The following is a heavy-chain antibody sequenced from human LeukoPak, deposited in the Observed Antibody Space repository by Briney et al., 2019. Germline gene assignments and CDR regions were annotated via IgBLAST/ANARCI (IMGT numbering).Heavy chain of an antibody. CDR1: GGTISSYN. D-gene: IGHD3-10*01. V-gene: IGHV4-59*01. CDR3: ARDRVTMVRGVPRYFNWFDP. J-gene: IGHJ5*02. Sequence: SETLSLTCTVSGGTISSYNWSWIRQPPGKGLEWIGYIYYSGSTNYNPSLRSRVTISVDTSKNQFSLKLSSVTAADTAVYYCARDRVTMVRGVPRYFNWFDPWGQGTLVTVSS. CDR2: IYYSGST.